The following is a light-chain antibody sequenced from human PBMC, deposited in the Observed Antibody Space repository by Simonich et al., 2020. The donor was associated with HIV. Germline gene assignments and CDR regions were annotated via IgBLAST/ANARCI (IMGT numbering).Light chain of an antibody. Sequence: DIQMTQSPSTLSASVGDRVTITCRASQSISSWLAWYQQKPGKPPKLRIYKAYSLESGVPSRFSGSGSGTEFTLTISSLQPDDFATYYCQQYNTYSITFGGGTKVEIK. CDR3: QQYNTYSIT. CDR2: KAY. CDR1: QSISSW. J-gene: IGKJ4*01. V-gene: IGKV1-5*03.